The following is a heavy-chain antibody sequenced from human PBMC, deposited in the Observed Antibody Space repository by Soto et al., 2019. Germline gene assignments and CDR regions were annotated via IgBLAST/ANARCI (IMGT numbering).Heavy chain of an antibody. D-gene: IGHD6-25*01. J-gene: IGHJ4*02. V-gene: IGHV3-7*03. Sequence: EVKLVESGGGLVQPGGSLRLSCAASGFTFSRHWMTWVRQASGKGPEWVANIREDGSEKYYVDSVKGRFTISRDNAKNSLFLQMNSLRVEDTAVYYCVSRPPAADYYGVFDYWGQGTPVTVSS. CDR3: VSRPPAADYYGVFDY. CDR2: IREDGSEK. CDR1: GFTFSRHW.